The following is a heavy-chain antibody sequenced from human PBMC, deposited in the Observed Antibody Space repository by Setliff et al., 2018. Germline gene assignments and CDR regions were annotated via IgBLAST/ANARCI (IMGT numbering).Heavy chain of an antibody. D-gene: IGHD3-10*01. CDR2: VTAFGGTT. J-gene: IGHJ4*02. V-gene: IGHV3-23*01. CDR3: FGAGTCSY. Sequence: GGSLRLSCTASGFTFTSAVMTWFRQAPGKGLEWVSAVTAFGGTTYDADSVKGRFTTSRDNSKNSLSLQMNNLRTEDTAVYYCFGAGTCSYWGQGTLVTVSS. CDR1: GFTFTSAV.